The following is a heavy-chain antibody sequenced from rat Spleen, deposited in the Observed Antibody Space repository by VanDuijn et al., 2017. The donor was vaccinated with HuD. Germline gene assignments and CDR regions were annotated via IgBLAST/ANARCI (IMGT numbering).Heavy chain of an antibody. Sequence: EVQLVESDGGLVQPGRSLKLSCAASGFTFSDYYMAWVRQAPTKGLEWVATINYDGRSTYYRDSVKGRFTISRDNANSTLYLQMDSLRSEDTATYFCARPDYSRFDYWGQGVMVTVSS. V-gene: IGHV5-29*01. D-gene: IGHD1-2*01. CDR2: INYDGRST. CDR1: GFTFSDYY. CDR3: ARPDYSRFDY. J-gene: IGHJ2*01.